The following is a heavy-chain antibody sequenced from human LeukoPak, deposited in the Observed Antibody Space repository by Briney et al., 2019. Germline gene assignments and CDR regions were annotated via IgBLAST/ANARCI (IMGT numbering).Heavy chain of an antibody. CDR3: ARGHRYFDWLLYYYYSYYMDV. D-gene: IGHD3-9*01. CDR1: GYTFTSYD. CDR2: MNPNSGNT. V-gene: IGHV1-8*01. Sequence: ASVKVSCKASGYTFTSYDINWGRQATGQGLEWMGWMNPNSGNTGYAQKFQGRVTITRNTSISTAYMELSSLRSEDTAVYYCARGHRYFDWLLYYYYSYYMDVWGKGTPVTVSS. J-gene: IGHJ6*03.